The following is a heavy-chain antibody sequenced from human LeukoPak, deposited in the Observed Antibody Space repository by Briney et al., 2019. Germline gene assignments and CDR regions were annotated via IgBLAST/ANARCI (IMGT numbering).Heavy chain of an antibody. J-gene: IGHJ4*02. V-gene: IGHV4-39*07. CDR1: GGSISSSSYY. D-gene: IGHD2-15*01. Sequence: SETLSLTCTVSGGSISSSSYYWGWIRQPPGKGLEWIGSIYYSGSTYYNPSLKSRVTISVDTSKNQFSLKLSSVTAADTAVYYCARGLWCSGGSCLFDYWGQGTLVTVSS. CDR3: ARGLWCSGGSCLFDY. CDR2: IYYSGST.